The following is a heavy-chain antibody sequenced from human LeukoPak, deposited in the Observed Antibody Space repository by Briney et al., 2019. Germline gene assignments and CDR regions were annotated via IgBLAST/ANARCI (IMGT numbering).Heavy chain of an antibody. CDR1: GFTFSSYS. J-gene: IGHJ4*02. Sequence: TGGSLRLSCAASGFTFSSYSMNWIRQAPGKGLEWVSSISSSTSYIYYADSVKGRFTISKDNAKNSLYLQMNSLRAEDTAVYYCARAGGSTVSHSDYWGQGTLVTVSS. CDR2: ISSSTSYI. D-gene: IGHD4-17*01. CDR3: ARAGGSTVSHSDY. V-gene: IGHV3-21*01.